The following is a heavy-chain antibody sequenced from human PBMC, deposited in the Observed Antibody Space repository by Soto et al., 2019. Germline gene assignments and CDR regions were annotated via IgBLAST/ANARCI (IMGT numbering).Heavy chain of an antibody. CDR2: IYHRGST. J-gene: IGHJ4*02. V-gene: IGHV4-30-2*01. CDR1: GGSISSGGYS. D-gene: IGHD4-17*01. CDR3: ARGMTTVTTFDY. Sequence: QLQLQESGSGLVKPSQTLSLTCAVSGGSISSGGYSCNWIRQPPGKGLEWIGYIYHRGSTYYNPSRKRRVTISVDRSKNQFSLKLSSVTAADTAVYYCARGMTTVTTFDYWGQGTLVTVSS.